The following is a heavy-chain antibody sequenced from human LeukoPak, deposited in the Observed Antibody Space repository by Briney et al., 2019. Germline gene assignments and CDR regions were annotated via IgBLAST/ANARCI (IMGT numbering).Heavy chain of an antibody. CDR3: ARDGSYYYGSGSYRRYFDY. V-gene: IGHV3-53*01. CDR2: IYRGGST. J-gene: IGHJ4*02. CDR1: GFTVSSNY. Sequence: PGGSLRLSCAASGFTVSSNYMSWVRQAPGKGLEWASVIYRGGSTYYADSVKGRFTISRDNSKNTLYLQMNSLRAEDTAVYYCARDGSYYYGSGSYRRYFDYWGQGTLVTVSS. D-gene: IGHD3-10*01.